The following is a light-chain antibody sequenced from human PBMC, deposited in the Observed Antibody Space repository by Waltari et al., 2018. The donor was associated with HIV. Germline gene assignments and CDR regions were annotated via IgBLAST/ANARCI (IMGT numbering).Light chain of an antibody. CDR3: CSYAGNYTLI. CDR2: DVT. V-gene: IGLV2-11*01. Sequence: QPALTQPRSVSGSPGQSVTISCTGTSSDVGGFNSVSWYQQHPGKAPKLMIYDVTKRPSGVPDRFSGSKSGNTASLTISGLQADDEADYYCCSYAGNYTLIFGGGTKLTVL. J-gene: IGLJ2*01. CDR1: SSDVGGFNS.